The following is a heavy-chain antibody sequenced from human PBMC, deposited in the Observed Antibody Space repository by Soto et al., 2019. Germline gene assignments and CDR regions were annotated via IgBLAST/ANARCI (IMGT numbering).Heavy chain of an antibody. CDR3: ATHSLDSGYGSS. V-gene: IGHV4-59*08. CDR1: GGSIGNLY. J-gene: IGHJ5*02. CDR2: IYNSGAR. Sequence: XXTLSLPFTVSGGSIGNLYLRWILQPPGKGLEWIGYIYNSGARNYHPSLKSRVIMSVDTSRTRFTLEVTSVTAADSAVYYCATHSLDSGYGSSWGPGTLVTVSS. D-gene: IGHD5-12*01.